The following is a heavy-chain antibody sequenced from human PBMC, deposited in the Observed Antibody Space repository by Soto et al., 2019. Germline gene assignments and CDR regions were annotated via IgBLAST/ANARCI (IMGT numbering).Heavy chain of an antibody. V-gene: IGHV4-30-4*01. Sequence: QVQLQEAGPGLVKPSQTLSLTCTVSGGSISTGDHYWSWIRQSPGKGLEWIGVISYSGSTSYNPSLKSLVSMSADTSEDQFSLKLNSVSAADTAVYYCARARIAVGFWRGDYRSYYFACWGQGTLVSVSS. CDR3: ARARIAVGFWRGDYRSYYFAC. J-gene: IGHJ4*02. CDR1: GGSISTGDHY. D-gene: IGHD3-3*01. CDR2: ISYSGST.